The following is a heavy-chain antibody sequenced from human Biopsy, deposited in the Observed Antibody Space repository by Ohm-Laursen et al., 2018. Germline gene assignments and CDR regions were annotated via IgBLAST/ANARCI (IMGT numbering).Heavy chain of an antibody. Sequence: TLSLTCTVSGDSINNYYWSWIRQPAGKGLEWIGRIYTSGSPNYNLSLESRVTMSVDTSKNQFSLNLRSVTAADTAVYYCARGTGRYYVYGAFDIWGQGTTVIVSS. D-gene: IGHD1-26*01. CDR3: ARGTGRYYVYGAFDI. CDR2: IYTSGSP. CDR1: GDSINNYY. V-gene: IGHV4-4*07. J-gene: IGHJ3*02.